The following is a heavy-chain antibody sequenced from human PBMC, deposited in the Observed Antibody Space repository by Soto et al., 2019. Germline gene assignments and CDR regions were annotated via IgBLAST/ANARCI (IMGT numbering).Heavy chain of an antibody. CDR2: IIPIFGTA. CDR1: GGTFSSYA. CDR3: ARDGYSSGWNRFDY. V-gene: IGHV1-69*12. J-gene: IGHJ4*02. D-gene: IGHD6-19*01. Sequence: QVQLVQSGAEVKKPGSSVKVSCKASGGTFSSYAISWVRQAPGQGLEWMGGIIPIFGTANYAQKFQGRVTXXAXEXTSTAYMELSSLRSEDTAVYYCARDGYSSGWNRFDYWGQGTLVTVSS.